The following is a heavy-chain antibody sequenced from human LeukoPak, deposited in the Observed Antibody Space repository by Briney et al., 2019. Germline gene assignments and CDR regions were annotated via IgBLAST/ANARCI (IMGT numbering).Heavy chain of an antibody. CDR3: ARDYPRVGATLALLYY. CDR1: GFTFSSYS. CDR2: ISSSSSYI. J-gene: IGHJ4*02. Sequence: GRSLRLSCAASGFTFSSYSMNWVSQDPGKGLEWVSSISSSSSYIYYADSVKGRFTISRDNAKNSLYLQMNSLRAEDTAVYYCARDYPRVGATLALLYYWGQGTLVTVSS. V-gene: IGHV3-21*01. D-gene: IGHD1-26*01.